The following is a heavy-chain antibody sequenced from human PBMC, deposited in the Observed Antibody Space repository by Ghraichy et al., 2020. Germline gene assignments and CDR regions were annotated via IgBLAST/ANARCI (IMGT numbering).Heavy chain of an antibody. J-gene: IGHJ4*02. V-gene: IGHV4-31*03. CDR3: ATDYGDYGIDY. CDR2: IYYSGST. CDR1: GGSISTGGYY. Sequence: SETLSLTCTVSGGSISTGGYYWSWIRQHPGKGLEWIGYIYYSGSTYYNPSLKSRVTISVDTSKNQFSLKVNSVTAADTAVYYCATDYGDYGIDYWGQGTLVTVSS. D-gene: IGHD4-17*01.